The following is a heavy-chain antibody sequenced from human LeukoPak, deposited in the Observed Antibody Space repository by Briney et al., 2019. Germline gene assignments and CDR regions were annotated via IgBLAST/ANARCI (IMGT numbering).Heavy chain of an antibody. V-gene: IGHV1-2*02. Sequence: ASVKVSCKASGYPFTVYYLHWVRQAPGQGLEWMGWINPNSGFTNYAQKFQGRVTMTRDTSISTAYMELSRLRSHDTAVYYCARLADCSSSSCRSFDYWGQGTLVTVSS. CDR1: GYPFTVYY. J-gene: IGHJ4*02. CDR3: ARLADCSSSSCRSFDY. D-gene: IGHD2-2*01. CDR2: INPNSGFT.